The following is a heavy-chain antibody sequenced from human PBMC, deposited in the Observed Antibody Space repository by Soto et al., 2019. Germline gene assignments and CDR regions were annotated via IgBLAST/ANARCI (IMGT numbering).Heavy chain of an antibody. V-gene: IGHV3-21*01. CDR2: ISSSSYI. D-gene: IGHD6-13*01. CDR3: ARAPSSWHDWFDP. Sequence: GGSLRLSCAASGFTFSSYSMNWVRQAPGKGLEWVSSISSSSYIYYADSVKGRFTISRDNAKNSLYLQMNSLRAEDTAVYYCARAPSSWHDWFDPWGQGNLVTVSS. J-gene: IGHJ5*02. CDR1: GFTFSSYS.